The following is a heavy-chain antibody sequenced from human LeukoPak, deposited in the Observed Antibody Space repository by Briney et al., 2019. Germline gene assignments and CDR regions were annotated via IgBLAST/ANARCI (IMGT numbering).Heavy chain of an antibody. Sequence: GASVKVSCKASGYTFTNYYMHWVRQAPGQGLEWIGIISPSDGGTIYAQKFQGRVAMTRDTSTSTVYMELSSLRYEDTAVYYCATWGSSSSPLPTMDVWGQGTSVTVSS. V-gene: IGHV1-46*01. CDR3: ATWGSSSSPLPTMDV. J-gene: IGHJ6*02. CDR2: ISPSDGGT. D-gene: IGHD6-13*01. CDR1: GYTFTNYY.